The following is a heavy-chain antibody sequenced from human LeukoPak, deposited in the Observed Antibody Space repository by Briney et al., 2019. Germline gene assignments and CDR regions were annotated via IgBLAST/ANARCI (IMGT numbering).Heavy chain of an antibody. Sequence: SETLSLTCAVYGGSFSSYYWSWIRQPPGKGLEWIGEINHSGSTNYNPSLKSRVTISVDTSKNQFSLKLSSVTAADTAEYYSACGGGRCRRTYLNDAFDIWGQGTMVTVSS. CDR2: INHSGST. D-gene: IGHD5/OR15-5a*01. V-gene: IGHV4-34*01. CDR1: GGSFSSYY. J-gene: IGHJ3*02. CDR3: ACGGGRCRRTYLNDAFDI.